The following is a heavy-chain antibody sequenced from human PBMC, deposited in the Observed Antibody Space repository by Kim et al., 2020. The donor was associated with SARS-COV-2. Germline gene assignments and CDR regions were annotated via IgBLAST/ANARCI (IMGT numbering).Heavy chain of an antibody. Sequence: SETLSLTCAVYGGSFSGYYWSWIRQPPGKGLEWIGEINHSGSTNYNPSLKSRVTISVDTSKNQFSLKLSSVTAADTALYYCARRGYSYGIWGQGSLVTVSS. CDR2: INHSGST. D-gene: IGHD5-18*01. J-gene: IGHJ4*02. CDR3: ARRGYSYGI. V-gene: IGHV4-34*01. CDR1: GGSFSGYY.